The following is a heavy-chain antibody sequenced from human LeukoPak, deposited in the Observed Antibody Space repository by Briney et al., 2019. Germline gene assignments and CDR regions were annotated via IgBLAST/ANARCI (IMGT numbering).Heavy chain of an antibody. CDR1: GFTFSSYA. V-gene: IGHV3-30-3*01. Sequence: PGGSLRLSCAASGFTFSSYAMHWVRQAPGKGLEWVAVISYDGSNKYYADSVKGRFTISRDNSKNTLYLQMNSLRAEDTAVYYCGREGQVEGMDVGGKGPTVPVP. CDR2: ISYDGSNK. CDR3: GREGQVEGMDV. J-gene: IGHJ6*04. D-gene: IGHD5-24*01.